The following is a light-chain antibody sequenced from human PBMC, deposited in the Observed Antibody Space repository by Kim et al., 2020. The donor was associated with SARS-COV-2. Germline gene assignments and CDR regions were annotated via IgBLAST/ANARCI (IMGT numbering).Light chain of an antibody. CDR3: SSYARSSSYV. Sequence: GPSTATYSTETSSDVGAYKYVSWYQQHPADAPELMIFDVSERPSGISNRFSGSKSGNTASLTISGLQAEDEADYYCSSYARSSSYVFGTGTKVTVL. V-gene: IGLV2-14*04. J-gene: IGLJ1*01. CDR2: DVS. CDR1: SSDVGAYKY.